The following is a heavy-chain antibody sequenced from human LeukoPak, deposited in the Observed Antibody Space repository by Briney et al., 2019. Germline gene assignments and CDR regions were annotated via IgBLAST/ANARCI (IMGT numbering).Heavy chain of an antibody. CDR1: GFTVRDNY. V-gene: IGHV3-66*01. CDR3: ARDAPRHQQWLVI. Sequence: GGSLRLSCAASGFTVRDNYMSWARQAPGKGLERVSVIYTGGTILYADSVKGRFTISRDSSQNTLYLHMTSLRAEDTAVYYCARDAPRHQQWLVIWGQGTQVTVSS. J-gene: IGHJ4*02. CDR2: IYTGGTI. D-gene: IGHD6-19*01.